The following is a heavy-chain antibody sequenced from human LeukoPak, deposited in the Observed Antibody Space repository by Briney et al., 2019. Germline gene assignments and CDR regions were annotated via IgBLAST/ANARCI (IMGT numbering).Heavy chain of an antibody. CDR1: GGSISSSSYY. V-gene: IGHV4-39*01. D-gene: IGHD3-22*01. CDR2: IYYSGST. J-gene: IGHJ4*02. CDR3: TRPYYYDSSGDPDY. Sequence: SETLSLTCTVSGGSISSSSYYWGWIRQPPGKGLEWIGSIYYSGSTYYNPSLKSRVTISVDTSKNQFSLKLSSVTAADTAVYYCTRPYYYDSSGDPDYWGQGTLVTVSS.